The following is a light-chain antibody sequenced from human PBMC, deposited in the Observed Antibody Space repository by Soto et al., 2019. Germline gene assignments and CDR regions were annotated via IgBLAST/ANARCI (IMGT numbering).Light chain of an antibody. CDR2: AAS. J-gene: IGKJ2*01. CDR1: QSIRRH. CDR3: QQSYSTPYT. V-gene: IGKV1-39*01. Sequence: DIPMTQSPSSLSASVGDRVTITCRASQSIRRHLNWYQQKPGKAPKLLIYAASSLQSGVPSRFSGSGSGTDFTLTISTLQPEDFATYYCQQSYSTPYTFGQGTKLEIK.